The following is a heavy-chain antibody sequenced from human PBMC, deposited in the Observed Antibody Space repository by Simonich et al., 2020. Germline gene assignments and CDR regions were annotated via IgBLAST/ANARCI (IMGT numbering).Heavy chain of an antibody. CDR3: SRDGLGTAYYYYMDV. CDR1: GFTFSSYW. Sequence: EVQLVESGGGLVQPGGSLRLSCAASGFTFSSYWWSWVRQVPGKGLEWVANIKQYGIEKYYLDSLNGRFTISRDNAKNSLYLQMNSLRAEDTAVYYCSRDGLGTAYYYYMDVWGKGTTVTVSS. D-gene: IGHD7-27*01. V-gene: IGHV3-7*01. J-gene: IGHJ6*03. CDR2: IKQYGIEK.